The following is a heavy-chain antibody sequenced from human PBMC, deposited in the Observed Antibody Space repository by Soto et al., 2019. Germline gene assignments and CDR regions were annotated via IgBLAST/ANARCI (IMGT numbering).Heavy chain of an antibody. D-gene: IGHD3-9*01. CDR3: AGRAFDGETYDYYYGMDV. CDR2: MNPNSGNT. Sequence: ASVKVSCKASGYTFTSYDVDWVRQATGQGLEWMGWMNPNSGNTGYAQKFQGRVTMTRNTSISTAYMELSSLRSEDTAVYYCAGRAFDGETYDYYYGMDVWGQGTTVTVSS. V-gene: IGHV1-8*01. J-gene: IGHJ6*02. CDR1: GYTFTSYD.